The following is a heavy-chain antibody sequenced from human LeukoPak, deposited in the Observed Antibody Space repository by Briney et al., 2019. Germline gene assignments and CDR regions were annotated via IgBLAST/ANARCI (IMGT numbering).Heavy chain of an antibody. V-gene: IGHV3-21*04. J-gene: IGHJ6*02. CDR3: ARDRNLGYCSGGSCYAWEMDYYYYGMDV. D-gene: IGHD2-15*01. CDR1: GFTFSSYS. Sequence: GGSLRLSCAASGFTFSSYSMNWVRQAPGKGLEWVSSISSSSSYIYYADSVKGRYTISRDNAKNSLYLQMNSLRAEDTAVYYCARDRNLGYCSGGSCYAWEMDYYYYGMDVWGQGTTVTVSS. CDR2: ISSSSSYI.